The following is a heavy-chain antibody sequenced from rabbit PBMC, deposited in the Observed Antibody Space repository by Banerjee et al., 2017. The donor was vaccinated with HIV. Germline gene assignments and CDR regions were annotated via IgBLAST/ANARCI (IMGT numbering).Heavy chain of an antibody. D-gene: IGHD8-1*01. Sequence: QEQLEESGGDLVKPGASLTLTCTASGFSFSSVYWIYWVRQAPGKGLEWIASIDGGSRGSTYYANWGKGRFTISKTSSTTVTLQMTSLTAADTATYFCARDYAGGSDFVFNLWGPGTLVTVS. J-gene: IGHJ4*01. V-gene: IGHV1S45*01. CDR2: IDGGSRGST. CDR1: GFSFSSVYW. CDR3: ARDYAGGSDFVFNL.